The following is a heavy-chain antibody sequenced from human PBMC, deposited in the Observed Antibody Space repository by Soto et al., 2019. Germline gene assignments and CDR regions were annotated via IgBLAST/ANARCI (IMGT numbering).Heavy chain of an antibody. Sequence: SLRLSCAASGFTFSSYSMNWVRQAPGKGLEWVSYISSSSSTIYYADSVRGRFTISRDNAKNSLYLQMNSLRDEDTAVYYCARDYYDSSGYFSAEYFQHWGQGTLVTVSS. D-gene: IGHD3-22*01. CDR3: ARDYYDSSGYFSAEYFQH. CDR1: GFTFSSYS. J-gene: IGHJ1*01. V-gene: IGHV3-48*02. CDR2: ISSSSSTI.